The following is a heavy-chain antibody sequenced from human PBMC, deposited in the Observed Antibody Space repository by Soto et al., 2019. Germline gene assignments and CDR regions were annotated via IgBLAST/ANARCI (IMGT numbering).Heavy chain of an antibody. CDR3: ARASRYFDWLSLQNYYYGMDV. Sequence: SVKVSCTASGGTFSSYAISWVRQAPGQGLEWMGGIIPIFGTANYAQKFQGRVTITADESTSTAYMELSSLRSEDTAVYYCARASRYFDWLSLQNYYYGMDVWGQGTTVTVSS. CDR2: IIPIFGTA. J-gene: IGHJ6*02. D-gene: IGHD3-9*01. V-gene: IGHV1-69*13. CDR1: GGTFSSYA.